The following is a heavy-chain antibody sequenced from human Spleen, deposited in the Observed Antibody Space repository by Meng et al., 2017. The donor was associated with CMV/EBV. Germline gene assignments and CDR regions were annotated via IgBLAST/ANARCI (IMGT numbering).Heavy chain of an antibody. V-gene: IGHV3-74*01. D-gene: IGHD3-10*01. J-gene: IGHJ4*02. CDR3: ARDLAGRDDY. CDR1: GFTLSRYW. Sequence: LDCAASGFTLSRYWMHWGRQVPGKGLVWVSRINEDGTFTTYADSVEGRFTISRDNAKNTMFLQMNSLRAEDTAVYYCARDLAGRDDYWGPGTLVTVSS. CDR2: INEDGTFT.